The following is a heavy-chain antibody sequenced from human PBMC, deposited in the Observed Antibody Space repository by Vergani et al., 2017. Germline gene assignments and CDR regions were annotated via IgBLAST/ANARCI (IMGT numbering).Heavy chain of an antibody. D-gene: IGHD5-12*01. CDR3: AKPLRGYSGYDSPFDS. CDR1: GFTFSNFG. CDR2: IRYDGSNK. V-gene: IGHV3-30*02. Sequence: QIQLVESGGGVVQPGGSLRLSCAASGFTFSNFGIHWVRQAPGKGLEWVAFIRYDGSNKYYADSVKGRFTISRDNSKNTLYLQMNSLRAEDTAVYYCAKPLRGYSGYDSPFDSWGQGTLVTVSS. J-gene: IGHJ4*02.